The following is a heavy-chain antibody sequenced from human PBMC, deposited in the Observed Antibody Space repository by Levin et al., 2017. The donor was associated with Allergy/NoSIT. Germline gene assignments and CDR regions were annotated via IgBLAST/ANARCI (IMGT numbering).Heavy chain of an antibody. J-gene: IGHJ5*02. D-gene: IGHD2-2*01. CDR1: GYTFTSYD. Sequence: ASVKVSCKASGYTFTSYDINWVRQATGQGLEWMGWMNPNSGNTGYAQKFQGRVTMTRNTSISTAYMELSSLRSEDTAVYYCARESLGYCSSTSCSNWFDPWGQGTLVTVSS. CDR2: MNPNSGNT. V-gene: IGHV1-8*01. CDR3: ARESLGYCSSTSCSNWFDP.